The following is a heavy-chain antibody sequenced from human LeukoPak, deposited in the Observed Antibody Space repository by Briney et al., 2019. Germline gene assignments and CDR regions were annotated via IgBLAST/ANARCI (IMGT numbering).Heavy chain of an antibody. V-gene: IGHV3-23*01. D-gene: IGHD3-10*01. CDR1: GFTFSSHA. CDR3: AKDYFGSVPDAFDI. Sequence: GGSLRLSCAASGFTFSSHAMAWVRQAPGQGLKWVSGISDSGGSTHYADSVKGRFTISRDNSKNTLCLEMNSLRAEDTAACYCAKDYFGSVPDAFDIWGQGTMVTVSS. J-gene: IGHJ3*02. CDR2: ISDSGGST.